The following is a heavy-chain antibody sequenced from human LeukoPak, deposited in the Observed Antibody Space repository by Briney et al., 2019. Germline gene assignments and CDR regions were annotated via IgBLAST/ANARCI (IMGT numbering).Heavy chain of an antibody. Sequence: SETLSLTCTVSGGSISSSSYYWGWIRQPPGKGLEWIGSIYYSGSTYYNPSLKSRVTISVDTSKNQFSLKLSSVTAADTAVYYCAREEAVTAPGGGYYFDYWGQGTLVTVSS. V-gene: IGHV4-39*07. D-gene: IGHD2-21*02. CDR2: IYYSGST. J-gene: IGHJ4*02. CDR1: GGSISSSSYY. CDR3: AREEAVTAPGGGYYFDY.